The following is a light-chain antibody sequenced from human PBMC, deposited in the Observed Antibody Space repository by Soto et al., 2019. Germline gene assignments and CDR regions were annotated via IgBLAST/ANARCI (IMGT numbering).Light chain of an antibody. CDR3: SSCTSSNTWV. CDR1: SRDVGGYNY. Sequence: QAALTQPASVSGYPGQSLAISGTGTSRDVGGYNYVSWYQQHPGKAPNLMIYEVSNRPSGVSNRFSGSRSGNTASLTISGLQAADEAEYYCSSCTSSNTWVFGGWTKLTVL. J-gene: IGLJ3*02. CDR2: EVS. V-gene: IGLV2-14*01.